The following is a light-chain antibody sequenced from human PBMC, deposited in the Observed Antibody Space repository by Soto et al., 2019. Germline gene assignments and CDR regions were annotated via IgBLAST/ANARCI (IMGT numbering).Light chain of an antibody. Sequence: DIQMTQFPSSLSASVGDRVTITCRTSQGIRNDLGWYQQKPGKAPKRLIYAASSLQSGVPSRFSGSGSGTEVSLVISSRQPEDSATFYCLQHSTYPLTFGQGTKVEIK. CDR3: LQHSTYPLT. CDR2: AAS. CDR1: QGIRND. V-gene: IGKV1-17*01. J-gene: IGKJ1*01.